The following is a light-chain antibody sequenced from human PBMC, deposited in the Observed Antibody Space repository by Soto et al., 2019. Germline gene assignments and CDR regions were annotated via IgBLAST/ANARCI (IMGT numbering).Light chain of an antibody. CDR3: QQYQTYST. J-gene: IGKJ5*01. CDR1: QSIRSL. CDR2: DAS. Sequence: DIHITQSPSTLSASVGDRVTITFRASQSIRSLLAWYQQKPGKAPKVLIYDASSLGSGVPSRFSGSGSGTEFTLTISSLQPDDFATYLCQQYQTYSTFGQGTRLEIK. V-gene: IGKV1-5*01.